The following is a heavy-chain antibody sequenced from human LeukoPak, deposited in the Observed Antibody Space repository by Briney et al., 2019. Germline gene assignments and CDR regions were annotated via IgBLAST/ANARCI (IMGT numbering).Heavy chain of an antibody. CDR3: VKCGSDYVDY. J-gene: IGHJ4*02. CDR1: GFRYCGRA. D-gene: IGHD1-14*01. Sequence: GGSLRLLCGASGFRYCGRAMQWVRQAPGKGLEYVSAISSNGAGTYYVDSVKGRFTISRDNSKNTLYLQMSSLSLEDTALYDCVKCGSDYVDYWGQGTLVTVSS. CDR2: ISSNGAGT. V-gene: IGHV3-64D*09.